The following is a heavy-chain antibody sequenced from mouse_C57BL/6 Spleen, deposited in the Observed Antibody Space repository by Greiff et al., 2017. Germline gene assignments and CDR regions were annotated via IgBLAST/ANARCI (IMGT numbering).Heavy chain of an antibody. V-gene: IGHV1-52*01. CDR3: ARYAYYYGSSPYYFDS. CDR1: GYTFTSYW. CDR2: IDPSDSET. J-gene: IGHJ2*01. Sequence: QVQLQQPGAELVRPGSSVKLSCKASGYTFTSYWMHWVKQRPIQGLEWIGNIDPSDSETHYNQKFKDKATLTVDKSSSTAYMQLSSLTSEDSAVYYCARYAYYYGSSPYYFDSWGQGTTLTVSS. D-gene: IGHD1-1*01.